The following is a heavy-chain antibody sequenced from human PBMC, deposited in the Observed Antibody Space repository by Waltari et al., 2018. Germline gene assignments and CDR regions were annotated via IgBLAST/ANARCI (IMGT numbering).Heavy chain of an antibody. CDR1: GFPSSSYW. J-gene: IGHJ4*02. CDR3: ARGAAVAGRFGFDY. V-gene: IGHV3-7*01. Sequence: LVESGGGLVKPGGSRRRTCAASGFPSSSYWMTWVRPAPGKGVRWVRQAQGKGVEWVANMKQDGSEKYYVDSVKGRFTISRDNAKNSLYLQMNSLRAEDTAVYYCARGAAVAGRFGFDYWGQGTLVTVSS. D-gene: IGHD6-19*01. CDR2: MKQDGSEK.